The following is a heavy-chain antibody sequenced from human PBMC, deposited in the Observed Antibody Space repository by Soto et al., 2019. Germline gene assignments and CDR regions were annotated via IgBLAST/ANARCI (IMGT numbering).Heavy chain of an antibody. V-gene: IGHV1-18*04. CDR1: GYTFTNYG. CDR2: ISGYNGNT. J-gene: IGHJ6*02. Sequence: QVQLVESGAEVKKPGASVKVSCKASGYTFTNYGISWVRQAPGQGLEWMGWISGYNGNTKYAQKFQGIVTMTTDTPTNTAYMDLRSLRSDDTAVYYCARDREYYYDSSGNYYYHYGMDVWGQGTTVTVS. CDR3: ARDREYYYDSSGNYYYHYGMDV. D-gene: IGHD3-22*01.